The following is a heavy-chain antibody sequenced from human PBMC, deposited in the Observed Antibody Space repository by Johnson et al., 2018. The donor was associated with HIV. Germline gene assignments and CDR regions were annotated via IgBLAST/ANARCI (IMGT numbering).Heavy chain of an antibody. V-gene: IGHV3-30-3*01. CDR3: ARDNLRQLDAFDI. CDR1: GFTFDDYA. CDR2: ISYDGSNK. Sequence: QVQLVESGGGVVRPGGSLRLSCAASGFTFDDYAMHWVRQAPGKGMEWVAVISYDGSNKYYADSVKGRFTISRDNSKNTLYLQMNSLRAEDTAVYYCARDNLRQLDAFDIWGQGTMVTVSS. J-gene: IGHJ3*02. D-gene: IGHD3-16*01.